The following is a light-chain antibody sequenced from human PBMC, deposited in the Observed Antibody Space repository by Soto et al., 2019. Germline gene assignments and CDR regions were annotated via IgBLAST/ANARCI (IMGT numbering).Light chain of an antibody. V-gene: IGLV2-8*01. CDR3: SSYAGSNTVYV. CDR2: QVS. Sequence: QSALTQPPSASGSPGQSITISCAGTSSDVGAYNSVSWYQQHPGKAPELLIYQVSQRPSGVPDRFSGSKSGNTASLTVSGLQPEDEDDYYCSSYAGSNTVYVFGTGTKLTDL. CDR1: SSDVGAYNS. J-gene: IGLJ1*01.